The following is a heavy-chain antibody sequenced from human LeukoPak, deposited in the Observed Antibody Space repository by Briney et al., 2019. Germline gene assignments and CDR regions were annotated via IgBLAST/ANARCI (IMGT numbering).Heavy chain of an antibody. J-gene: IGHJ4*02. V-gene: IGHV3-30*18. CDR1: GFTFSSYG. Sequence: PGRSLRLSCAASGFTFSSYGMHWVRQAPGKGLEWVAVISYDGSNKYYADSVKGRFTISRDNSKNTLYLQMNSLRAEDTAVYYCAKGFTWYQLPGTIDYWGQGTLVTVSS. D-gene: IGHD2-2*01. CDR2: ISYDGSNK. CDR3: AKGFTWYQLPGTIDY.